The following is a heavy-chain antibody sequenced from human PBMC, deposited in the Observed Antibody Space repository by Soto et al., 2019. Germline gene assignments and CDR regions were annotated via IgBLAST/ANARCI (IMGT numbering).Heavy chain of an antibody. J-gene: IGHJ3*02. Sequence: GGTLRLSCAASGFTCSSYDMSWVRRAPGKGLEWVSTILVDGRTFYVDSVKGRFTISRDNSKNTVYLQMNSLTAGDTALYYCAKATATGGGAFDICGQGTMVTVSS. CDR1: GFTCSSYD. V-gene: IGHV3-23*01. D-gene: IGHD2-8*02. CDR2: ILVDGRT. CDR3: AKATATGGGAFDI.